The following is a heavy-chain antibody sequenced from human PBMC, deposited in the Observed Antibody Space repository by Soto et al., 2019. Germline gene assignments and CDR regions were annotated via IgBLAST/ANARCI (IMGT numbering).Heavy chain of an antibody. D-gene: IGHD3-3*01. CDR1: GGSFSGYY. CDR3: ARVRDWFDP. Sequence: QVQLQQWGAGLLKPSETLSLTCAVYGGSFSGYYWNWIRQPPGKGLEWIGEIDHSGYTNYNPSLKSRVTISVDTSKNQFSLRLTSVTAADTAVYYCARVRDWFDPWCQGTLVTVSS. V-gene: IGHV4-34*01. CDR2: IDHSGYT. J-gene: IGHJ5*02.